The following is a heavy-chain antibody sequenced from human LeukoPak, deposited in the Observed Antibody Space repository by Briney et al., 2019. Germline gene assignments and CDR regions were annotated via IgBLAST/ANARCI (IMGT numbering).Heavy chain of an antibody. J-gene: IGHJ5*02. V-gene: IGHV3-74*01. CDR3: VRGALRDCSYTSCTRGNWFDP. CDR2: INADGSAT. Sequence: GGSLRLSCAASGFTLSSHWMHWVRQAPEKGLVGVSHINADGSATYYAASVKGRFTISRDNARNTLYLQMHSLTAEDTGVYYCVRGALRDCSYTSCTRGNWFDPWGQGTLVTVSS. D-gene: IGHD2-2*01. CDR1: GFTLSSHW.